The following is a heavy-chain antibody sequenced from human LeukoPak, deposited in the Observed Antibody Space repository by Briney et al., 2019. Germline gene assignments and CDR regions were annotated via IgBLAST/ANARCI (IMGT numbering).Heavy chain of an antibody. CDR1: GYTFTSYY. J-gene: IGHJ4*02. D-gene: IGHD6-6*01. CDR2: INPSGGST. Sequence: ASVKVSCKASGYTFTSYYMHWVRQAPGQGLEWMGIINPSGGSTSYAQKFQGRVTITTDESTSTAYMELSSLRSEDTAVYYCASGRGMAQLAPFDYWGQGTLVTVSS. CDR3: ASGRGMAQLAPFDY. V-gene: IGHV1-46*01.